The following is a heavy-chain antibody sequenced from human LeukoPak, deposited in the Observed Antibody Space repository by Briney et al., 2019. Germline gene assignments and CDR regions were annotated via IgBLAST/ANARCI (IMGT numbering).Heavy chain of an antibody. CDR3: ARDLRTPNWNYELLNYYYYYGMDV. Sequence: GGSLRLSCAASGFTFSSYWMSWVRQAPGKGLEWVANIKQDGSEKYYVDSVKGRFTISRDNARNSLYLQMNSLRAEDTAVYYCARDLRTPNWNYELLNYYYYYGMDVWGQGTTVTVSS. CDR1: GFTFSSYW. D-gene: IGHD1-7*01. V-gene: IGHV3-7*01. CDR2: IKQDGSEK. J-gene: IGHJ6*02.